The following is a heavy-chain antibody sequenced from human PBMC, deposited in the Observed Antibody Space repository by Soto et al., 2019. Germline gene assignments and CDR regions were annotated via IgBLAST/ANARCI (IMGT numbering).Heavy chain of an antibody. V-gene: IGHV3-21*01. CDR2: ISSSSSYI. Sequence: GGSLRLSCAASGFTFSSYSMNWVRQAPGKGLEWVSSISSSSSYIYYADSVKGRFTISRDNAKNSLYLQMNSLRAEDTAVYYCARGLSYDSSGYRSLVDYWGQGTLVTVSS. CDR3: ARGLSYDSSGYRSLVDY. J-gene: IGHJ4*02. CDR1: GFTFSSYS. D-gene: IGHD3-22*01.